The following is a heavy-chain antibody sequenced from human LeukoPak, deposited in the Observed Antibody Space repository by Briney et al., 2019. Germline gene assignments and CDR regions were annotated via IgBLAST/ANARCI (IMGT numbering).Heavy chain of an antibody. J-gene: IGHJ4*02. CDR3: ARDRGYCSSTSCHPPTVY. D-gene: IGHD2-2*01. CDR1: GYTFTGYY. CDR2: INPNSGGT. V-gene: IGHV1-2*02. Sequence: ASVKVSCKASGYTFTGYYMHWVRQAPGQGLEWMGWINPNSGGTNYAQKFQGRVTMTRDTSISTAYMELSRLRSDVTAVYYCARDRGYCSSTSCHPPTVYWGQGTLVTVSS.